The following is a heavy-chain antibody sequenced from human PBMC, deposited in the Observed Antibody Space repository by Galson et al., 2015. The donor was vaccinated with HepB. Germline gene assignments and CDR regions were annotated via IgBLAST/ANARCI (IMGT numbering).Heavy chain of an antibody. D-gene: IGHD2-15*01. J-gene: IGHJ4*02. V-gene: IGHV3-53*04. Sequence: SLRLSCAASGFTVSSNHMSWVRQAPGKGLEWVSVIYSGGDTDYADSVKGRFTISRHNFQNTLYLQMNSLRVEDTAVYYRASTRGFYYWSQGTLVIVSS. CDR1: GFTVSSNH. CDR3: ASTRGFYY. CDR2: IYSGGDT.